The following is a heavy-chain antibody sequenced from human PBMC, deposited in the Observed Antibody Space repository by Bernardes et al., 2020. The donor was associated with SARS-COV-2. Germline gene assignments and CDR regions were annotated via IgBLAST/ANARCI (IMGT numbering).Heavy chain of an antibody. J-gene: IGHJ4*02. D-gene: IGHD1-26*01. CDR3: SKDGGGAAIDY. CDR1: GGSISSNNW. CDR2: IYHTGST. Sequence: SESLSLTCAVSGGSISSNNWWTCILQSPGKGLEWIGKIYHTGSTNYNPSLKSRVTMSVDKSKNHFSLKLSSVTAADTAVYFCSKDGGGAAIDYGGQGTLVTVSS. V-gene: IGHV4-4*02.